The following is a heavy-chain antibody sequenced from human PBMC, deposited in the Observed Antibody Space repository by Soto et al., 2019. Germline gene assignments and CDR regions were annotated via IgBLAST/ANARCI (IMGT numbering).Heavy chain of an antibody. J-gene: IGHJ5*02. V-gene: IGHV4-59*01. CDR3: ARDSGYYYDSSGSYWFDP. CDR2: IYYRGST. Sequence: PSETLSLTCTVSGGSISSYYWSWIRQPPGKGLEWIGNIYYRGSTNYNPSLKSRVTISEDTSKNQFSLKLSSVTAADTALYYCARDSGYYYDSSGSYWFDPWGQGTLVTVSS. D-gene: IGHD3-22*01. CDR1: GGSISSYY.